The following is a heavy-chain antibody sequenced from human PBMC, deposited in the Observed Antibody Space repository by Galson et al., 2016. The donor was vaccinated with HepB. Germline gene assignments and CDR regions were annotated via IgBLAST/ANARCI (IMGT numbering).Heavy chain of an antibody. V-gene: IGHV3-30*18. J-gene: IGHJ6*02. CDR2: ISYDGSNK. D-gene: IGHD3-3*01. Sequence: SLRLSCAASGFTFSTYGIHWVRQAPGKGLEWVARISYDGSNKYYTDSVKGRFTISRDNAKDTLYLQMNSLRAEDTAVYYCAKDRNYYTFWSGYKPHGMDVGGQGTTVTVSS. CDR1: GFTFSTYG. CDR3: AKDRNYYTFWSGYKPHGMDV.